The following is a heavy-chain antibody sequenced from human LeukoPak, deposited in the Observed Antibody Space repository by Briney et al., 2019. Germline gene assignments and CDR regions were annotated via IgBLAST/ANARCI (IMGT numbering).Heavy chain of an antibody. CDR2: IYYSGST. V-gene: IGHV4-59*01. Sequence: PSETLSLTCTVSGGSISSYYWSWIRQPPGKGLDWIGYIYYSGSTNYNPSLKSRVTISVDTSKNQFSLKLSSVTAADTAVYYCARGRGYSGYFADYWGQGTLVTVSS. CDR3: ARGRGYSGYFADY. J-gene: IGHJ4*02. CDR1: GGSISSYY. D-gene: IGHD5-12*01.